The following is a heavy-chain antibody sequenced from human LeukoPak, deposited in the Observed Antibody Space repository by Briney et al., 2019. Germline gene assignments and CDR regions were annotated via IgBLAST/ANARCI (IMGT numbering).Heavy chain of an antibody. D-gene: IGHD1-26*01. J-gene: IGHJ4*02. CDR2: IYSSGST. Sequence: PSETLSLTCTVSGGSISSGGYSWSWIRQPAGKGLEWIGRIYSSGSTNYIPSLKSRVTISLDTSKNQFFLRLSSVTAADTAVYYCARDRELLGSDYWGQGTLVTVSS. V-gene: IGHV4-61*02. CDR1: GGSISSGGYS. CDR3: ARDRELLGSDY.